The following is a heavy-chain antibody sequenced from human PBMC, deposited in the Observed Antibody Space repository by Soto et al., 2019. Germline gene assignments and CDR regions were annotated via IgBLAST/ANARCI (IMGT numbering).Heavy chain of an antibody. V-gene: IGHV1-69*13. CDR2: IIPIFGTA. Sequence: SVKVSCKASGGTFSSYAISWVRQAPGQGLEWMGGIIPIFGTANYAQKFQGRVTITADESTSTAYMELSSLRSEDTAVYYCARGRAYYGSSGYGMDVWGQGTTVTVSS. J-gene: IGHJ6*02. CDR1: GGTFSSYA. D-gene: IGHD3-22*01. CDR3: ARGRAYYGSSGYGMDV.